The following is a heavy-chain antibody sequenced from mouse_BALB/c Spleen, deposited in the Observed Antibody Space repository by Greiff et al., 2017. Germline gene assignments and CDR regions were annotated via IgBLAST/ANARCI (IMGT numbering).Heavy chain of an antibody. V-gene: IGHV1-67*01. Sequence: QVQLQQSGPELVRPGVSVKISCKGSGYTFTDYAMHWVKQSHAKSLEWIGVISTYYGNTNYNQKFKGKATMTVDKSSSTAYMELARLTSEDSAIYYCARGDLSFDYWGQGTTHTVSS. CDR3: ARGDLSFDY. J-gene: IGHJ2*01. CDR1: GYTFTDYA. CDR2: ISTYYGNT.